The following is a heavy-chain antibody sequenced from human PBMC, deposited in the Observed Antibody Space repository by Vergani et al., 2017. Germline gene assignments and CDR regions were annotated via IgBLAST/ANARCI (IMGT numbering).Heavy chain of an antibody. CDR1: GFTFSSYS. CDR2: ISSSSSYI. J-gene: IGHJ5*02. V-gene: IGHV3-21*01. CDR3: ARDQIAAAVPNRFDP. Sequence: DVQLVESGGGLVKPGGSLRLSCAASGFTFSSYSMNWVRQAPGKGLEWVSSISSSSSYIYYADSVKGRFTISRDNATNSLFLQMNSLRAEDTAVYYCARDQIAAAVPNRFDPWGQGTLVTVSS. D-gene: IGHD6-13*01.